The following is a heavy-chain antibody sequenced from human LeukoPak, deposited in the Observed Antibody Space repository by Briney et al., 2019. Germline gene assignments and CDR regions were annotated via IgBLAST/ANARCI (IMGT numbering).Heavy chain of an antibody. CDR3: ARDFGGRSGSFDY. V-gene: IGHV1-2*02. Sequence: ASVKVSCKASGYSFTGYYIHWVRQAPGHGLEWMGWIDPNSGGANYAQKFQDRVTMTRDTSISTAYMELSSLRSDDTAVYYCARDFGGRSGSFDYWGQGTLVTVSS. CDR1: GYSFTGYY. CDR2: IDPNSGGA. D-gene: IGHD3-22*01. J-gene: IGHJ4*02.